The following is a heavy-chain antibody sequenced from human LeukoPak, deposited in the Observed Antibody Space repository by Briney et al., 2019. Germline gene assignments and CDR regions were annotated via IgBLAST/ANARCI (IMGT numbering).Heavy chain of an antibody. D-gene: IGHD4-17*01. Sequence: SETLSLTCTVSGGSISSHYWSWIRQPPGKGLEWIAYLFDSVNTKDNPSLQSRLTLSADTSKNQFSLKLSSVTAADTAVYYCARAAGDYTRAYYYYMDVWGKGTTVTVSS. CDR3: ARAAGDYTRAYYYYMDV. CDR2: LFDSVNT. J-gene: IGHJ6*03. CDR1: GGSISSHY. V-gene: IGHV4-59*11.